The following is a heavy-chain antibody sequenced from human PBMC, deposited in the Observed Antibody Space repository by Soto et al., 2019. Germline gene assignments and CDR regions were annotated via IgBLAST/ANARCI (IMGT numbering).Heavy chain of an antibody. CDR2: IYYSGST. CDR1: GGSISSGGYY. Sequence: SETLSLTCTVSGGSISSGGYYWSWIRQHPGKGLEWIGYIYYSGSTYYNPSLKSRVTISVDTSKNQFSLKLSSVTAADTAVYYCAVTIFGVVMDYYGMDVWGQGTTVTSP. V-gene: IGHV4-31*03. J-gene: IGHJ6*02. D-gene: IGHD3-3*01. CDR3: AVTIFGVVMDYYGMDV.